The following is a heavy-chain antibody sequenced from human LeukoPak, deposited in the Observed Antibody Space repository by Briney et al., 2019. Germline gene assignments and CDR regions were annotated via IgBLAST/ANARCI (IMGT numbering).Heavy chain of an antibody. CDR3: ARPGYSSGWFSWFDY. D-gene: IGHD6-19*01. J-gene: IGHJ4*02. Sequence: SETLSLTCTVSGGSISSSSYYWGWLRQPPGKGLEWIVSIYYSGSTYYNPSLKSRVTISVDTSKNQFSLKLSSVTAADTAVYYCARPGYSSGWFSWFDYWGQGTLVTVSS. V-gene: IGHV4-39*01. CDR2: IYYSGST. CDR1: GGSISSSSYY.